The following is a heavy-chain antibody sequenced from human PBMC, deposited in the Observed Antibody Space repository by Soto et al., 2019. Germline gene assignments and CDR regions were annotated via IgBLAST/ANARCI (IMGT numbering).Heavy chain of an antibody. CDR2: INVNNGNA. Sequence: KVSCETSGYTFKNYGISWLRQAPGQGPEWMGWINVNNGNANYAQKFQGRVTMTTEASTTTVYMELRSLTSDDTAVYYCARVGVGVVKAITYWGQGTLVTVAS. CDR3: ARVGVGVVKAITY. J-gene: IGHJ4*02. V-gene: IGHV1-18*04. D-gene: IGHD2-21*01. CDR1: GYTFKNYG.